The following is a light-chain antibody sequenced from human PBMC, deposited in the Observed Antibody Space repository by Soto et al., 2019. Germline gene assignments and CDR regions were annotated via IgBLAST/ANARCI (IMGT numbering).Light chain of an antibody. CDR3: AAWDDSLNGVV. Sequence: QSVLTQPPSASGTPGQRVTISCSGSSSNIGSNTVNWYQQLPGTAPKLLIYSNNQRPSGVPDRFSVSKSGTSASLAISGLQSEDEADYYCAAWDDSLNGVVFGGGTMLTVL. V-gene: IGLV1-44*01. CDR2: SNN. CDR1: SSNIGSNT. J-gene: IGLJ2*01.